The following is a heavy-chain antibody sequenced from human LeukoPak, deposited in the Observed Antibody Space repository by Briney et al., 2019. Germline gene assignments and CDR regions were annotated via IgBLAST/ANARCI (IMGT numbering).Heavy chain of an antibody. CDR1: GYTFTGSY. J-gene: IGHJ4*02. CDR3: ARGLAAAGTFDY. V-gene: IGHV1-2*02. D-gene: IGHD6-13*01. Sequence: ASVKVSCKASGYTFTGSYIYWVRQAPGQGLEWMGRINPNSGGTNYAQKFQDRVTMSRDTSISTAYMELSSLRSEDTAVYYCARGLAAAGTFDYWGQGTLVTVSS. CDR2: INPNSGGT.